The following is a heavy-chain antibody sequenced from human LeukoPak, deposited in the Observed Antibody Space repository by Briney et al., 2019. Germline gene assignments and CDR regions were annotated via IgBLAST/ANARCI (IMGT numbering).Heavy chain of an antibody. D-gene: IGHD6-13*01. J-gene: IGHJ4*02. CDR3: ARGLYSSSWYFDY. Sequence: ASVKVSCKASGYSFNSYGISWVRQAPGQGLEWMGWISAYDGDTNYAQSLQGRVTMTTDTSTTTAYMELTGRRSDDTALYYCARGLYSSSWYFDYWGQGTLVTVSS. V-gene: IGHV1-18*01. CDR2: ISAYDGDT. CDR1: GYSFNSYG.